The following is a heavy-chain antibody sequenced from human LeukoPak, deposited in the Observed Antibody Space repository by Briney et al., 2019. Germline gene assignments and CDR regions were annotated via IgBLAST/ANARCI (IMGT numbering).Heavy chain of an antibody. CDR1: GGTFSSYA. J-gene: IGHJ5*02. V-gene: IGHV1-69*04. CDR3: ARDAYGEGDIVVVPAAIPVFWFDP. CDR2: IIPILGIA. D-gene: IGHD2-2*02. Sequence: SVTVSFKASGGTFSSYAISWVRQAPGQGLEWMGRIIPILGIANYAQKFQGRVTITADKSTSTAYMELSSLRSEDTAVYYCARDAYGEGDIVVVPAAIPVFWFDPWGQGTLVTVSS.